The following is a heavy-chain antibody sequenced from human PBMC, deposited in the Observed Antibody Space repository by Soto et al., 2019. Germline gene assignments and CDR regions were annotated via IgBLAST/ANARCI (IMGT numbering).Heavy chain of an antibody. CDR2: VIPILGIA. V-gene: IGHV1-69*02. CDR1: GGTFSSST. J-gene: IGHJ5*02. Sequence: GASVKVSCQASGGTFSSSTITWARKAPGQGVEWMGRVIPILGIANYAQKFQGRVTITADKSTSTAYMELSSLRSEDTAVYYCARSLHHHLITMVRGESFPFDPWGQGTLVTVSS. CDR3: ARSLHHHLITMVRGESFPFDP. D-gene: IGHD3-10*01.